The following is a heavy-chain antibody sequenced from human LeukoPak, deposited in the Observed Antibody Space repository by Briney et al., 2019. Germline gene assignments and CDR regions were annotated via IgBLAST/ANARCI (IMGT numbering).Heavy chain of an antibody. CDR3: ARDPAPTGAFDI. CDR1: GFTFSDSY. J-gene: IGHJ3*02. Sequence: GGSLRLSCAASGFTFSDSYMTWIRQAPGKGLEWVSYITNTGNSMEYVDSVKGRFTTFRDNSKNSLYLQMNSLRAEDTAVYYCARDPAPTGAFDIWGQGTMVTVSS. V-gene: IGHV3-11*04. CDR2: ITNTGNSM. D-gene: IGHD3-9*01.